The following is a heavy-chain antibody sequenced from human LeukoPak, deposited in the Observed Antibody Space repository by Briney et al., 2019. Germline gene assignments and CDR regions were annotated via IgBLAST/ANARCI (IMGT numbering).Heavy chain of an antibody. CDR2: IKQDGSER. Sequence: GRSLRLSCAASGFTFSSYAMHWVRQAPGKGLEWVAIIKQDGSERYYVDSVKGRFTISRDNSRNSLYLQMDILRAEDTAVYYCATDNVYCSRTSCYQTFDYWGQGTLVTVPS. CDR1: GFTFSSYA. D-gene: IGHD2-2*01. J-gene: IGHJ4*02. V-gene: IGHV3-7*01. CDR3: ATDNVYCSRTSCYQTFDY.